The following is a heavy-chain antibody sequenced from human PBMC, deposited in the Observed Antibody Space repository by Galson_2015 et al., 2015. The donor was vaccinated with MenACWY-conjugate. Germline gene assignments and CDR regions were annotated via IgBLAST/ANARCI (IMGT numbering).Heavy chain of an antibody. Sequence: SLRLSCAASGFTFSSYWMHWVRQAPGKGLVWVSRVNSDGSGTGYADSVKGRFTISRDNAKNMLFLQMNSLKVEDTAVYYCARSYVPGSDRKNYYMDVWGRATTVTSP. V-gene: IGHV3-74*01. D-gene: IGHD3-16*01. CDR1: GFTFSSYW. J-gene: IGHJ6*03. CDR2: VNSDGSGT. CDR3: ARSYVPGSDRKNYYMDV.